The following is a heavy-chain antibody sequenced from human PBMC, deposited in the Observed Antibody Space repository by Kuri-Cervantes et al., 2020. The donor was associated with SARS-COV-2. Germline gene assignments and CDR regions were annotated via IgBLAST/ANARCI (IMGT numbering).Heavy chain of an antibody. J-gene: IGHJ4*02. V-gene: IGHV4-34*01. CDR1: GGSFSGYY. Sequence: SETLSLTCAVYGGSFSGYYWSWIRQPPGKGLEWIGEINHSGSTNYNPSLKSRVTMSVDTSKNQFSLKLSSVTAADTAVYYCARGRSFVGNWGQGTLVTVSS. CDR2: INHSGST. D-gene: IGHD3-16*01. CDR3: ARGRSFVGN.